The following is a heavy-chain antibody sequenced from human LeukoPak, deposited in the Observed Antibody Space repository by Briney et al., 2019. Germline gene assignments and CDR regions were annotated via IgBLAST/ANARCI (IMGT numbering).Heavy chain of an antibody. CDR1: GGSISSYY. D-gene: IGHD3-16*01. J-gene: IGHJ6*03. CDR3: ARETSQKGAHYMDV. V-gene: IGHV4-4*07. Sequence: SETLSLTCTASGGSISSYYWSWIRQPAGKGLEWIGRIYTSGSTNYNPSLKSRVTISVDTSKNQFSLKLSSVTAADTAVYYCARETSQKGAHYMDVWGKGTTVTISS. CDR2: IYTSGST.